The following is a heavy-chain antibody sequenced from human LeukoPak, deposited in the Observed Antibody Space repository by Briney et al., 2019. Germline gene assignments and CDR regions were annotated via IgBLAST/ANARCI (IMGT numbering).Heavy chain of an antibody. D-gene: IGHD3-22*01. J-gene: IGHJ4*02. CDR3: ARVLTNYYDSSGYYYV. V-gene: IGHV1-2*02. Sequence: VASVKVSCKASGYTFTGYYMHWVRQAPGQGLEWMGWINPNSGGTNYAQKFQGRVTMTRDTSISTAYMELSRLRSDDTAVYYCARVLTNYYDSSGYYYVWGQGTLVTVSS. CDR1: GYTFTGYY. CDR2: INPNSGGT.